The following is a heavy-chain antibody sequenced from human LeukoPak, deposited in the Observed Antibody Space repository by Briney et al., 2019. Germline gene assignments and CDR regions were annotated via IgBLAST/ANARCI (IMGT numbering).Heavy chain of an antibody. CDR2: ISNSGS. CDR1: GFTFSGYS. Sequence: GGSLRLSCAASGFTFSGYSMTWIRQAPGKGLEWVSHISNSGSIYADPVKGRFTISRDNAKNSLYLQMNSLRAEDTAVYYCVRDGNFDIWGQGTMVTVSS. CDR3: VRDGNFDI. V-gene: IGHV3-11*04. J-gene: IGHJ3*02.